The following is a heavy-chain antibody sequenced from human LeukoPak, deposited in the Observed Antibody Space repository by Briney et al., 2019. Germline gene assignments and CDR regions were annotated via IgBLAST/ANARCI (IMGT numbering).Heavy chain of an antibody. CDR2: ISYDGSNK. V-gene: IGHV3-30*18. CDR1: GLTFRNYG. Sequence: PGGSLRLSCATSGLTFRNYGMHWVRQTPGKGLEWVAVISYDGSNKYYADSVKGRFTISRDSSENTLYLQMNSLRVDDTAVYYCAKNIREGWLRLMGNDYWGHGTLVTVSS. J-gene: IGHJ4*01. D-gene: IGHD5-12*01. CDR3: AKNIREGWLRLMGNDY.